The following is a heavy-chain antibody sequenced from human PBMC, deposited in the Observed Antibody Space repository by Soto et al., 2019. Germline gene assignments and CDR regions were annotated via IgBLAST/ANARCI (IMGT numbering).Heavy chain of an antibody. Sequence: SETLSLTCTVSGGSVTNSSYYWGWIRQSPGKGLEWIGSVYYRGRSYSKSSVKSLGTISVDTSKNRFSLSLNSVTASDTAVYFCVSPRTTVPTTAYFDYWGPGALVTVSS. J-gene: IGHJ4*02. V-gene: IGHV4-39*01. D-gene: IGHD4-17*01. CDR2: VYYRGRS. CDR1: GGSVTNSSYY. CDR3: VSPRTTVPTTAYFDY.